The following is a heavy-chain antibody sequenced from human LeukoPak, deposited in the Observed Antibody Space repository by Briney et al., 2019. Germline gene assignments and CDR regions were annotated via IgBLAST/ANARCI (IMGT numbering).Heavy chain of an antibody. V-gene: IGHV4-59*11. J-gene: IGHJ3*02. Sequence: SETLSLTCTVSGGSISSHYWSWIRQPPGKGPEWIGYIYYSGSTNYNPSLKSRVTISVDTSKNQFSLKLSSVTAADTAVYYCARHRQPTKPGYSSSWYFSDAFDIWGQGTMVTVSS. D-gene: IGHD6-13*01. CDR1: GGSISSHY. CDR2: IYYSGST. CDR3: ARHRQPTKPGYSSSWYFSDAFDI.